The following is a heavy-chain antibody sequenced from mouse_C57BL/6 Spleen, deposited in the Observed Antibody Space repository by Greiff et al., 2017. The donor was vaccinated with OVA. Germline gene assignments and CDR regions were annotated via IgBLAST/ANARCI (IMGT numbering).Heavy chain of an antibody. V-gene: IGHV1-54*01. J-gene: IGHJ2*01. D-gene: IGHD1-1*01. CDR3: ARRNYYGSFDY. CDR1: GYAFTNYL. CDR2: INPGSGGT. Sequence: VKLMESGAELVRPGTSVKVSCKASGYAFTNYLIEWVKQRPGQGLEWIGVINPGSGGTNYNEKFKGKATLTADKSSSTAYMQLSSLTSEDSAVYFCARRNYYGSFDYWGQGTTLTVSS.